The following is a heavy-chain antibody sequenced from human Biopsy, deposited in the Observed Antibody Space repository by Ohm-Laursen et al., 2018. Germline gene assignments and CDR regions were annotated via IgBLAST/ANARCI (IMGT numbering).Heavy chain of an antibody. Sequence: LSLTCAASGFTFSSYAMTWFRQAPGKGLEWVATMSYDGTQKYYGDSVKGRFTISRDNSKNTLYLQMNSLRAENTAVYYCAKDYRDSRGIFGIVVVRPLDYWGQGSLVTVSS. CDR2: MSYDGTQK. J-gene: IGHJ4*02. CDR3: AKDYRDSRGIFGIVVVRPLDY. V-gene: IGHV3-30*18. D-gene: IGHD3-22*01. CDR1: GFTFSSYA.